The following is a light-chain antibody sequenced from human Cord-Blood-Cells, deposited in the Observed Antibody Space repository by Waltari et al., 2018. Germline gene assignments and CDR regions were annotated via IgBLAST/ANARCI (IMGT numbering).Light chain of an antibody. CDR2: GAS. CDR1: QSVSSN. V-gene: IGKV3-15*01. CDR3: QQYNNWPRWT. Sequence: EIVMTQSPATLSVSPGERATLSCRANQSVSSNLAWYQQNPGQAPRPLIYGASTRATGIPARFSGSGSGTEFTLTISSLQSEDFAVYYCQQYNNWPRWTFGQGTKVEIK. J-gene: IGKJ1*01.